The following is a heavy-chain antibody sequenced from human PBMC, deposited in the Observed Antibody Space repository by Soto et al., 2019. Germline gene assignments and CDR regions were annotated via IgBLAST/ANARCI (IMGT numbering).Heavy chain of an antibody. V-gene: IGHV6-1*01. CDR2: TYYRSKWYD. Sequence: SQTLSLTCAISGDRVSSDIAAWNWIRQSPSRGLEWLGRTYYRSKWYDDYAESVRSRITINPDTSKNQFSLQLNSVTPEDTAVYYCARDPAYSYGMDVWGQGTTVTVSS. J-gene: IGHJ6*02. CDR3: ARDPAYSYGMDV. CDR1: GDRVSSDIAA.